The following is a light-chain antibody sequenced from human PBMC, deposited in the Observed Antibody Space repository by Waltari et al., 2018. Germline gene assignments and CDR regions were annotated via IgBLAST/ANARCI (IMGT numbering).Light chain of an antibody. CDR3: QQYYTSPALT. Sequence: DIVMTQSPDSLAVSLGERATINCKSSQIFLHRSNMRNHLAWYQHKRGQPPKLIIYWASTRESGVPDRVSGSGSGTDFTLTINSLQPEDAAVYYCQQYYTSPALTFGGGTTVEIK. V-gene: IGKV4-1*01. J-gene: IGKJ4*01. CDR2: WAS. CDR1: QIFLHRSNMRNH.